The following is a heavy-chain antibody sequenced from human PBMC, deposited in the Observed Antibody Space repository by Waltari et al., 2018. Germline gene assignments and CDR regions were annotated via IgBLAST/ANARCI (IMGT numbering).Heavy chain of an antibody. CDR2: ISYHGSNK. Sequence: QMQLVESGGGVVQPGGSLRLSCRGSEFNFNNYAMQWVRQAPGKGLEWVALISYHGSNKYYADSVRGCFGISRDTSKNTVDLQMDSVRHEDTAVYFCARGRSADGYITDLWGQGTLVTVSS. CDR3: ARGRSADGYITDL. CDR1: EFNFNNYA. J-gene: IGHJ5*02. D-gene: IGHD5-12*01. V-gene: IGHV3-30*09.